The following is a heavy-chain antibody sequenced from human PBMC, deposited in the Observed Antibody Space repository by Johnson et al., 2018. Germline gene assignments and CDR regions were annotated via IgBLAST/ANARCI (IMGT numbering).Heavy chain of an antibody. Sequence: QVQLVQSGAEVKKPGASVKVSCKASGYTFTSYYMHWVRQAPGQGLEWMGIINPRGGSTSYAQKFQGRVTMTRDTSTSTVYMELSSLRSEETAVYYCGRVLYYDTSGYHKGDAFHIWGQGTMVTVSS. CDR3: GRVLYYDTSGYHKGDAFHI. CDR1: GYTFTSYY. V-gene: IGHV1-46*01. CDR2: INPRGGST. D-gene: IGHD3-22*01. J-gene: IGHJ3*02.